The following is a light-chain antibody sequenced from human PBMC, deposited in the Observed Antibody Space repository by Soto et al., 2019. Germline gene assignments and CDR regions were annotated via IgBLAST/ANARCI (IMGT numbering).Light chain of an antibody. CDR3: QVWDSSHYV. CDR1: NIGSKN. Sequence: SYELTQPLSVSVALGQTARITCGGNNIGSKNVHWYQQKPGQAPVLVIYRDSNRPSGIPERFSGSNSGNTATLTISRAQAGDEAHYYCQVWDSSHYVFGTGTKLTVL. V-gene: IGLV3-9*01. J-gene: IGLJ1*01. CDR2: RDS.